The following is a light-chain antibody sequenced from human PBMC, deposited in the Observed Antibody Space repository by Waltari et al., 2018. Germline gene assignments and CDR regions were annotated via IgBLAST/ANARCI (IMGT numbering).Light chain of an antibody. CDR1: SSDVGSYNL. V-gene: IGLV2-23*01. CDR3: CSYAHSSRVV. CDR2: EGT. J-gene: IGLJ2*01. Sequence: QSALTQPASVSGSPGQSITISCTGTSSDVGSYNLVSWYQHYPGKAPKLMIYEGTKRPSGVANRFSGSKSGNTASLTSAGRQAEDEADYHCCSYAHSSRVVFGGGTKVTVL.